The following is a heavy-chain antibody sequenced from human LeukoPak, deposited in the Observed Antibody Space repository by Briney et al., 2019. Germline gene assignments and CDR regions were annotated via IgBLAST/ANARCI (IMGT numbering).Heavy chain of an antibody. V-gene: IGHV3-21*01. D-gene: IGHD4-23*01. CDR1: GFTFSSYS. CDR3: ARGPYGGNSGYYYYYMDV. CDR2: ISSSSSYT. J-gene: IGHJ6*03. Sequence: GGSLRLSCAASGFTFSSYSMNWVRQAPGKGLEWVSSISSSSSYTYYADSVKGRFTISRDNVKNSLYLQMNSLRAEDTAVYYCARGPYGGNSGYYYYYMDVWGKGTTVTVSS.